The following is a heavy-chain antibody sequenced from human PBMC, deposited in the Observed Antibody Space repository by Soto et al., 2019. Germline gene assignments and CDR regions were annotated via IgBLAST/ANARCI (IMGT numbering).Heavy chain of an antibody. CDR3: ARDTGGIGGNCIDH. CDR1: GASISSYY. D-gene: IGHD2-15*01. CDR2: IYYNGNT. J-gene: IGHJ4*02. V-gene: IGHV4-59*01. Sequence: PSETLSLTCTVSGASISSYYWSWIRQPPGKGLEWIGYIYYNGNTDYKPSLQSRVTISIEPSKSHFSLRLSSVTAADTAVYYCARDTGGIGGNCIDHWGQGTLVTVSS.